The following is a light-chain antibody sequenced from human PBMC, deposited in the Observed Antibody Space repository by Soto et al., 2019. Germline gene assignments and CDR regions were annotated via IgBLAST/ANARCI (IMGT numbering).Light chain of an antibody. Sequence: EIVLTQSPVTLSLSPGERATLSCRASQSDSSSLIWYQQKPGQAPRLLIYDASNRATGIPARFSGSGSGTDFILTISSIEHEDLAVYYCQQRSTWPRTFGGGTKVEIK. CDR3: QQRSTWPRT. V-gene: IGKV3-11*01. CDR1: QSDSSS. J-gene: IGKJ4*01. CDR2: DAS.